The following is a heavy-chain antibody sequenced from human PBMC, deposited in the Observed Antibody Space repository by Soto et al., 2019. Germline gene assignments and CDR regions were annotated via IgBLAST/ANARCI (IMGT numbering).Heavy chain of an antibody. CDR2: MYDRGST. Sequence: LQESGPGLVKPSETLSLTCLVSGVSIKSYYWSWNRQSPGEGLEWIGYMYDRGSTNYNPSLRSRVSLSIDTSKSHFSLSLASVTAADSAVYYCARLEVGLWYFDLWGPGTLVTVSS. CDR1: GVSIKSYY. V-gene: IGHV4-59*08. D-gene: IGHD1-26*01. CDR3: ARLEVGLWYFDL. J-gene: IGHJ2*01.